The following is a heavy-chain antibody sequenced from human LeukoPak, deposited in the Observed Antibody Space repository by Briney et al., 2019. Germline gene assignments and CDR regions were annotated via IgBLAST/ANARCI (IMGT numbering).Heavy chain of an antibody. J-gene: IGHJ4*02. CDR2: ISGSGGST. Sequence: GGSLRLSCAASGFTFSSYAMSWVRQAPGKGLEWVSAISGSGGSTYYADSVKGRFTISRDNSKNTLYLQMNSLRAEDTAAYYCANRGDSGLRLGELSPFDYWGQGTLVTVSS. D-gene: IGHD3-16*02. CDR3: ANRGDSGLRLGELSPFDY. CDR1: GFTFSSYA. V-gene: IGHV3-23*01.